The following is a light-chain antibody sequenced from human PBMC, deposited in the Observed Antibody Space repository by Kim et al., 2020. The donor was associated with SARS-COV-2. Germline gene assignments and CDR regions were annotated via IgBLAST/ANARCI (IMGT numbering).Light chain of an antibody. CDR2: LGS. J-gene: IGKJ4*01. CDR3: MQALQTPLT. V-gene: IGKV2-28*01. CDR1: QSRLHSNGYNY. Sequence: PASISCMSSQSRLHSNGYNYLDWYLQKPGQSPQLLIYLGSNRASGVPDRFSGSGSGTDFTLKISRVEAEDVGVYYCMQALQTPLTFGGGTKVDIK.